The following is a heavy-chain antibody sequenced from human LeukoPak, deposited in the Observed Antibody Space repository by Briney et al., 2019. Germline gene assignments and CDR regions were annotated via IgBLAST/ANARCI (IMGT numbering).Heavy chain of an antibody. CDR2: INHSGST. D-gene: IGHD5-12*01. V-gene: IGHV4-34*01. CDR3: AREGGYDRVYYYYYMDV. J-gene: IGHJ6*03. CDR1: GGSFSGYY. Sequence: SETLSLTCAVYGGSFSGYYWSWIRQPPGKGLEWIGEINHSGSTNYNPSLKSRVTMSVDTSKNQLSLKLSSVTAADTAVYYCAREGGYDRVYYYYYMDVWGKGTTVTISS.